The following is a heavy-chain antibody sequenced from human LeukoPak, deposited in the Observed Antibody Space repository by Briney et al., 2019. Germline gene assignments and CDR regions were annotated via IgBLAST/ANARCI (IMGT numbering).Heavy chain of an antibody. CDR1: GYTFTSYG. Sequence: GATVKVSCKASGYTFTSYGISWVRQAPGQGLEWMGWISAYNGNTNYAQKLQGRVTMTTDTSTSTAYMELRSLRADDTAVYYCAREVRGVTTSDYWGQGTLVTVSS. CDR3: AREVRGVTTSDY. V-gene: IGHV1-18*01. D-gene: IGHD3-10*01. CDR2: ISAYNGNT. J-gene: IGHJ4*02.